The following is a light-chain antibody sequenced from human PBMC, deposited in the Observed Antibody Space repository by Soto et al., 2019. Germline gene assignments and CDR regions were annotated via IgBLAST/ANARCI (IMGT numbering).Light chain of an antibody. V-gene: IGKV3-15*01. Sequence: IVLTQSPGTLSSSPGERATISCRASQSVSSDLAWYHQKPGQAPRLLIYGASTRATGIPARFSGSGSGTEFTLTINSLQSEDFAVYYCQQYNNWPRTFGQGTKVDI. CDR2: GAS. CDR3: QQYNNWPRT. CDR1: QSVSSD. J-gene: IGKJ1*01.